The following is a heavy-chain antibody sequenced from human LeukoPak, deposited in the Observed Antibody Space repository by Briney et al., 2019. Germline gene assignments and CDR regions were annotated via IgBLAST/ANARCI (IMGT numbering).Heavy chain of an antibody. V-gene: IGHV4-59*08. Sequence: SETLSLTCTVSGGSISINYWRWIRQPPGKGLEWIGYIYYSGSTNYNPSLKSRVTISVDTSKNQFSLKLSSVTAADTAVYYCARSPTVTSLYGMDVWGQGTTVTVSS. CDR3: ARSPTVTSLYGMDV. CDR1: GGSISINY. J-gene: IGHJ6*02. CDR2: IYYSGST. D-gene: IGHD4-4*01.